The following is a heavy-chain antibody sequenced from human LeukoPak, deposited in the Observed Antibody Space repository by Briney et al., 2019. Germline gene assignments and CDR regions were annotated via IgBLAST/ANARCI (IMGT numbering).Heavy chain of an antibody. D-gene: IGHD6-19*01. Sequence: TLSLTSTIAGSATCRYYGCLFRQPAGKGMEWLGYIYYSGSTNYNPSLKSRVTISVDTSKNQFSLKLSSVTAADTAVYYCARIAVAGIFDYWGQGTLVTVSS. CDR3: ARIAVAGIFDY. CDR1: GSATCRYY. V-gene: IGHV4-59*01. CDR2: IYYSGST. J-gene: IGHJ4*02.